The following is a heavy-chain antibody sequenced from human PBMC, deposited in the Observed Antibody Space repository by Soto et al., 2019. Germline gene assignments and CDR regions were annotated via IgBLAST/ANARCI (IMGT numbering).Heavy chain of an antibody. CDR2: MNPNSGNT. J-gene: IGHJ5*02. V-gene: IGHV1-8*01. CDR1: GYTFTSYD. Sequence: QVQLVQSGAEVEKPGASVKVSCKASGYTFTSYDINWVRQATGQGLEWMGWMNPNSGNTGYAQKFQGRVTMTRNTSISTAYMELSSLRSEDTAVYYCARGEYCSGGSCYWGGFDPWGQGTLVTVSS. D-gene: IGHD2-15*01. CDR3: ARGEYCSGGSCYWGGFDP.